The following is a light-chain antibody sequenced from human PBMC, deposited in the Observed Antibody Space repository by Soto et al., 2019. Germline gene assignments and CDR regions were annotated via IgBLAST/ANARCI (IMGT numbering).Light chain of an antibody. CDR1: SSDVGGYNY. CDR3: SXYAGSNNVV. V-gene: IGLV2-8*01. Sequence: TQPPSASGSPGQSVTISCTGTSSDVGGYNYVSWYQQHPGKAPKLMIYEVSKRPSGVPDRFSSSKSGNTASLTVSGLQAEXXXDYXCSXYAGSNNVVFGGGTKVTVL. J-gene: IGLJ2*01. CDR2: EVS.